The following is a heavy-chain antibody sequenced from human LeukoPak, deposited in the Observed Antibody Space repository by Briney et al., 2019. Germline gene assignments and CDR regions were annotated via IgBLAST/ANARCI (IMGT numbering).Heavy chain of an antibody. J-gene: IGHJ6*03. CDR3: ARASTPYTYKPYYMDV. D-gene: IGHD1-14*01. CDR1: GFTFSSYW. CDR2: ISSSGSTI. V-gene: IGHV3-48*04. Sequence: GGSLRLSCAASGFTFSSYWMSWVRQAPGKGLEWVSYISSSGSTIYYADSVKGRFTISRDNGKNSLYLQMNSLRAEDTAVYYCARASTPYTYKPYYMDVWGKGTTVTISS.